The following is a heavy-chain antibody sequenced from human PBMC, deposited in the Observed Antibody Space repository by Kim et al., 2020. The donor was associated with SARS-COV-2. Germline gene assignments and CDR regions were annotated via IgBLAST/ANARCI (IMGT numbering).Heavy chain of an antibody. D-gene: IGHD3-10*01. J-gene: IGHJ4*02. CDR2: INHSEST. CDR1: GGSFCGYY. Sequence: SETLSLTCAVYGGSFCGYYWSWIRQPPGKGLEWSGKINHSESTNYNPSLKSRVTISVDTSKNQFSLKLSSVTAADTAVYYCARGLYGSGSYSYYFAYWGQGTLVTVSS. V-gene: IGHV4-34*01. CDR3: ARGLYGSGSYSYYFAY.